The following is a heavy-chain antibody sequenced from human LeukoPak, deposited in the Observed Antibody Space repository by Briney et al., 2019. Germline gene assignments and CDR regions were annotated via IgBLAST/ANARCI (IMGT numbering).Heavy chain of an antibody. CDR3: ARGESGGDRYYFYYYIDV. Sequence: SETLSLTCTVSGDSISSYYWSWIRQPAGKGLEWMGRIYASGSTSYNPSLKSRVTMSIDTSKNQFSLKLRSVTAADTAVYYCARGESGGDRYYFYYYIDVWGKGTTVTVSS. V-gene: IGHV4-4*07. CDR1: GDSISSYY. J-gene: IGHJ6*03. D-gene: IGHD2-21*01. CDR2: IYASGST.